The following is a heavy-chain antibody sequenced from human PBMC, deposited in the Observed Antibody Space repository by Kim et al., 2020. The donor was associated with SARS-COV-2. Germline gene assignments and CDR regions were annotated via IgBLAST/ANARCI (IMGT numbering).Heavy chain of an antibody. D-gene: IGHD1-20*01. Sequence: ASVKVSCKASGYTFTSYYMHWVRQAPGQGLEWMGIINPSGGSTSYAQKFQGRVTMTRDTSTSTVYMELSSLRSEDTAVYYCAMLASITGIRYGMDVWGQGTTVTVSS. J-gene: IGHJ6*02. V-gene: IGHV1-46*01. CDR2: INPSGGST. CDR3: AMLASITGIRYGMDV. CDR1: GYTFTSYY.